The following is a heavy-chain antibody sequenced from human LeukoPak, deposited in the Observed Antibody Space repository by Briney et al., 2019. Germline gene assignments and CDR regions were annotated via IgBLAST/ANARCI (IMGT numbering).Heavy chain of an antibody. D-gene: IGHD1-1*01. J-gene: IGHJ4*02. CDR1: GFTFSSYA. CDR3: ARGSASDTTYALGY. Sequence: GGSLRLSCAASGFTFSSYAMHWVRQAPGKGLEWVAVISYDGSNKYYADSVKGRFTISRDNSKNTLYLQMNSLRAEDTAVYFCARGSASDTTYALGYWGQGTLVTVSS. V-gene: IGHV3-30*14. CDR2: ISYDGSNK.